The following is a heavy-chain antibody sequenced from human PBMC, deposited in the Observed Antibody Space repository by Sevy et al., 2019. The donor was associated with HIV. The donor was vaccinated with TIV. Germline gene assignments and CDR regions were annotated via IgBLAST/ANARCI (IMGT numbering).Heavy chain of an antibody. CDR1: GFTLSSYV. CDR3: AKQRYDSVLYQFDY. D-gene: IGHD3-22*01. Sequence: GGSLRLSCAASGFTLSSYVMSWVRQAPGKGLECISIISGSGGSTYYADSVKGRFTISRDNSKNTLYLQMNSLRVEDTAVYYCAKQRYDSVLYQFDYWGQGTLVTVS. V-gene: IGHV3-23*01. J-gene: IGHJ4*02. CDR2: ISGSGGST.